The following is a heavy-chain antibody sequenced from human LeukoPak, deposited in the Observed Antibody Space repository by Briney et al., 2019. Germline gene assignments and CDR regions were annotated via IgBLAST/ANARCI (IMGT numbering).Heavy chain of an antibody. V-gene: IGHV1-18*01. CDR1: GYTFTSYG. CDR2: ISAYNGYT. Sequence: GASVKVSCKASGYTFTSYGISWVRQAPGQGLEWMGWISAYNGYTNYAQKLQGRVTMTTDTSTSTAYMELRSLRSDDTAVYYCARDRTRVVPAAMGYWGQGTLVTVSS. D-gene: IGHD2-2*01. J-gene: IGHJ4*02. CDR3: ARDRTRVVPAAMGY.